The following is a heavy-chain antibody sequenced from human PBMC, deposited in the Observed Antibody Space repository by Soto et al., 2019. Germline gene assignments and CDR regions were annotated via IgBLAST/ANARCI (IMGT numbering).Heavy chain of an antibody. Sequence: QVQLVQSGAEVKKPGASVKVSCKASGYTLTSYDINWVRQATGQGLEWMGWMNPNSGKTGHAQKFQGRVTMTRNTSISTADMELISLRSEDTAVNYAAREGGTGMASWGQGTTVTVSS. CDR2: MNPNSGKT. J-gene: IGHJ6*02. V-gene: IGHV1-8*01. CDR1: GYTLTSYD. CDR3: AREGGTGMAS. D-gene: IGHD3-16*01.